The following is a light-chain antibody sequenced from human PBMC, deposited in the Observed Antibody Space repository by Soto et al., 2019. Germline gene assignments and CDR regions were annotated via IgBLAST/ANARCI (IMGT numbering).Light chain of an antibody. J-gene: IGLJ2*01. CDR1: SSDIGAYHS. Sequence: QSALTQPASVSASPGQSITISCTGTSSDIGAYHSVSWYQQHPGKAPQLMIYDVSYRPSGISSRFSGSKSGNTAFLTISGFQADDDADYFCASYTTARVRVFGGGTKLTVL. CDR3: ASYTTARVRV. CDR2: DVS. V-gene: IGLV2-14*01.